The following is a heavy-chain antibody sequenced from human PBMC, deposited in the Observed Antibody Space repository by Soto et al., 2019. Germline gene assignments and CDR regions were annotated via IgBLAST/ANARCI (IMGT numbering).Heavy chain of an antibody. V-gene: IGHV4-4*02. J-gene: IGHJ3*02. Sequence: PSETLSLTCAVSGGSISSSNWWSWVRQPPGKGLEWIGEIYHSGSTNYNPPLKSRVTISVDKSKNQFSLKLSSVTAADTAVYYCARAPSARLAFDIWGQGTMVTVSS. CDR1: GGSISSSNW. CDR2: IYHSGST. D-gene: IGHD3-16*01. CDR3: ARAPSARLAFDI.